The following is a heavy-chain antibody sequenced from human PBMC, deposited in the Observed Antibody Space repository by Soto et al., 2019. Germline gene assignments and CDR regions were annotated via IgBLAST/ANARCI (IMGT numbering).Heavy chain of an antibody. CDR3: ARDPASSMDV. CDR2: IWYDGSKK. CDR1: RYTFSNHG. Sequence: HVQLVESGGGVVQPGRSLRLSCAAGRYTFSNHGIQWVRQAPGKGLEWVAAIWYDGSKKCYADSVKGRFTISRDDSRNTLYLEMNSLKADDTAVYYCARDPASSMDVWGQGTTVIVSS. D-gene: IGHD6-25*01. J-gene: IGHJ6*02. V-gene: IGHV3-33*01.